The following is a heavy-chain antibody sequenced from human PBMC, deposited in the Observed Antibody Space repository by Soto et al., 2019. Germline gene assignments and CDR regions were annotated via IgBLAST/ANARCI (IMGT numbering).Heavy chain of an antibody. V-gene: IGHV1-69*01. CDR3: ARGRVVGVPAALYPTLYYYYAMDV. Sequence: QVQLVPSGAEVKKPGYSVKVSCKASEGTLSSYAISWVRQAPGQGLVWMGGIIPIFGTANYAQKFQGRVTITADESSSTAYMEMSSLRSEDTAVYYCARGRVVGVPAALYPTLYYYYAMDVWGQGTTVTVSS. CDR1: EGTLSSYA. CDR2: IIPIFGTA. D-gene: IGHD2-2*01. J-gene: IGHJ6*02.